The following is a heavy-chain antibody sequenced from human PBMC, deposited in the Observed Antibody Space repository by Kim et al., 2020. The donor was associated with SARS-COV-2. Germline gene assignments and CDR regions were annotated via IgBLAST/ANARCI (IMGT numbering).Heavy chain of an antibody. CDR3: AREGGSYYEGFDI. V-gene: IGHV3-21*06. J-gene: IGHJ3*02. Sequence: YADLVKGRFTISRDNAKNSLYLQMNSLRAEDTAVYYCAREGGSYYEGFDIWGQGTMVTVSS. D-gene: IGHD1-26*01.